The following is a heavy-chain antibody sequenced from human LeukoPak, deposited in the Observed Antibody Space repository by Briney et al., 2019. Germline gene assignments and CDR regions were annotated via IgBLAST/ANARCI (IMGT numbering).Heavy chain of an antibody. J-gene: IGHJ4*02. Sequence: PGGSLRLSCAASGFTFSNHWMHWVRQAPGKGLMWVSRINRDGSRTDYADSVKGRFTISRDNTMNSLYLQMSSLRAEDTAVYYCATDRGWRTSGYYLYYFEYWGQGTLVTFSS. CDR2: INRDGSRT. D-gene: IGHD3-3*01. V-gene: IGHV3-74*01. CDR3: ATDRGWRTSGYYLYYFEY. CDR1: GFTFSNHW.